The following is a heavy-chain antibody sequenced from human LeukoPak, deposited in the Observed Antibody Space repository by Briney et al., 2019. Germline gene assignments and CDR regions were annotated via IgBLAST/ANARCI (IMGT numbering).Heavy chain of an antibody. CDR3: ARVDYDSSGHQVFDY. Sequence: GGSLRLSCAASGFTFSTYGMLWVRQAPGKGLEWVALIWYDGSNKYYADSVKGRFTISRDNSKNTVYLHMNSLRAEDTAVYYCARVDYDSSGHQVFDYWGQGTLVTVSS. V-gene: IGHV3-33*01. D-gene: IGHD3-22*01. CDR1: GFTFSTYG. CDR2: IWYDGSNK. J-gene: IGHJ4*02.